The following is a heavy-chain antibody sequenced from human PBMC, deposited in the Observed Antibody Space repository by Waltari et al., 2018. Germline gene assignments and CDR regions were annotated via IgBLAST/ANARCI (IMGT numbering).Heavy chain of an antibody. CDR1: GGSFSGYY. CDR3: ARGKYSSGWYPYYYYYYGMDV. V-gene: IGHV4-34*01. D-gene: IGHD6-19*01. J-gene: IGHJ6*02. CDR2: INHSGST. Sequence: QVQLQQWGAGLLKPSATLSLTCAVYGGSFSGYYWSWFRQPPGTGLGWIGEINHSGSTNYNPSLKSRVTISVDTSKNQFSLKLSSVTAADTAVYYCARGKYSSGWYPYYYYYYGMDVWGQGTTVTVSS.